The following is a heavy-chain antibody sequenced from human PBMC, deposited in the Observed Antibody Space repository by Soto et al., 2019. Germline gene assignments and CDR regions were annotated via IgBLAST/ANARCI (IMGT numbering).Heavy chain of an antibody. Sequence: PGGSLRLSCAASGFAFSSFALNWVRQAPGKGLDWVSVISDGGATTYYSDSVKGRFTISRDNPKNMLYLEMNSLRANDTAIYYCAQDKGVRGATYLRYWGPGTLVTVSS. CDR3: AQDKGVRGATYLRY. CDR2: ISDGGATT. V-gene: IGHV3-23*01. J-gene: IGHJ4*02. CDR1: GFAFSSFA. D-gene: IGHD3-10*01.